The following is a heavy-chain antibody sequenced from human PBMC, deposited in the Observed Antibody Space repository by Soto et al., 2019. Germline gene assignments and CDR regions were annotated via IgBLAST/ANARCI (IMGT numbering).Heavy chain of an antibody. CDR1: GFTFSSYA. D-gene: IGHD5-18*01. Sequence: GGSLRLSCAASGFTFSSYAMHWVRQAPGKGLEWVAVISYDGSNKYYADSVKGRFTISRDNSKNTLYLQMNSRRAEDTAVYYCARDLVPQAFDSVDVWGQGTTVTVSS. V-gene: IGHV3-30-3*01. CDR3: ARDLVPQAFDSVDV. J-gene: IGHJ6*02. CDR2: ISYDGSNK.